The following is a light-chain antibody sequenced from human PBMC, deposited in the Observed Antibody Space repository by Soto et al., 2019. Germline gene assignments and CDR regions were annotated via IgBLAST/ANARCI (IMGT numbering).Light chain of an antibody. J-gene: IGKJ2*01. CDR2: GAS. Sequence: EVLMTQSPATLCVSPGERVILSCRASQRISNDLAWYQQKPGQAPRLLIYGASSRATGIPDRFSGSGSGTDFTLTISRLEPEDFAVYYCQQYGSSPPYTFGQGTKVDI. CDR1: QRISND. V-gene: IGKV3-20*01. CDR3: QQYGSSPPYT.